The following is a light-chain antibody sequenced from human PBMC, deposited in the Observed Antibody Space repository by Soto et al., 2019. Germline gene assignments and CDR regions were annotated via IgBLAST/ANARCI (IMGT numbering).Light chain of an antibody. CDR2: GAS. J-gene: IGKJ3*01. CDR3: QQYNNWPFT. V-gene: IGKV3-15*01. CDR1: QSVSSN. Sequence: EIVMTQSPATLSVSPGERATLSCRASQSVSSNLAWYQQKPGQAPRLLIYGASTRATGIPARFSGSGSGTEFTLTISSLQSEEFAVYYCQQYNNWPFTFGRGTKVDIK.